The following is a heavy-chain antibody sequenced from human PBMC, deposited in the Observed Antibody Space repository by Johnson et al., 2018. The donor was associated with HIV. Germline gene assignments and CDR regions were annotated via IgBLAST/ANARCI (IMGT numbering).Heavy chain of an antibody. D-gene: IGHD3-16*01. J-gene: IGHJ3*02. V-gene: IGHV3-30*02. CDR3: AKDKSVMAPDAFDI. CDR2: IHYDGRNK. CDR1: GFTFSTYA. Sequence: QVQLVESGGGVVQPGGSLRLSCAASGFTFSTYAMHWVRQAPGKGLEWVAFIHYDGRNKNYAVSVKGRFTISRDNSKNTLFLQMNSLRGEDTAVYYCAKDKSVMAPDAFDIWGQGTMVTVSS.